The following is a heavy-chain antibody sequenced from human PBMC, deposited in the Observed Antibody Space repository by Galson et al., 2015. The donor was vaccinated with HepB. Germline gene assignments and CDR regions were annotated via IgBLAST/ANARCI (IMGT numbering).Heavy chain of an antibody. J-gene: IGHJ6*03. CDR3: ATRGAVMDYYYMDV. Sequence: SVKVSCKVSGYTLTELSMHWVRQAPGKGLEWMGGFDPEDGETIYAQKFQGRVTMTEDTSTDTAYMELSSLRSEDTAVYYCATRGAVMDYYYMDVWGKGTTVTVSS. CDR1: GYTLTELS. D-gene: IGHD2-8*01. CDR2: FDPEDGET. V-gene: IGHV1-24*01.